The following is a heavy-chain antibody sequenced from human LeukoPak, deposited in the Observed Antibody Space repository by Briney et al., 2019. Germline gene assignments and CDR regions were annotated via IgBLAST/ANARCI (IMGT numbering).Heavy chain of an antibody. J-gene: IGHJ4*02. CDR1: GFTFSSKG. CDR2: ISYDGSNK. V-gene: IGHV3-30*18. D-gene: IGHD4-23*01. CDR3: AKGLTTVVYGFDY. Sequence: GGSLRLSCAASGFTFSSKGMHRDRQAPGKGLKWVAVISYDGSNKYYAASVKGRFTISRDNSKNTLYLQMNSLRAEDTAVYYCAKGLTTVVYGFDYWGQGTLVTVSS.